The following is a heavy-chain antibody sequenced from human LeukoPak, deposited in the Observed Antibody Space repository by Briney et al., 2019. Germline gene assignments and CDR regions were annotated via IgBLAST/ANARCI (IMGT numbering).Heavy chain of an antibody. Sequence: GTSLRLSCATSGFNFRSCGVHWVRQAPGKGLEWVALMSSDGVKTYYADSVKGRFTVSRDSSKDTLYLQMSSLRPEDTAIYYRAKDHAGSGRAFESWGQGTLVTVSS. CDR1: GFNFRSCG. V-gene: IGHV3-30*18. J-gene: IGHJ4*02. CDR3: AKDHAGSGRAFES. D-gene: IGHD3-10*01. CDR2: MSSDGVKT.